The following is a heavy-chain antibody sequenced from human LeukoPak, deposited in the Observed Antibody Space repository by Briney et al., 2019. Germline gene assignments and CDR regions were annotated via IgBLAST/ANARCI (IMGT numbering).Heavy chain of an antibody. J-gene: IGHJ5*02. V-gene: IGHV3-30*18. CDR1: GFTFSSYG. Sequence: GGSLRLSCAASGFTFSSYGMHWVRQAPGKGLEWVAVISYDGSNKYYADSVKGRFTISRDNSKNTLYLQMNSLRAEDTAVYYCAKSGPWFGELLVLDPWGQGTLVTVSS. CDR3: AKSGPWFGELLVLDP. D-gene: IGHD3-10*01. CDR2: ISYDGSNK.